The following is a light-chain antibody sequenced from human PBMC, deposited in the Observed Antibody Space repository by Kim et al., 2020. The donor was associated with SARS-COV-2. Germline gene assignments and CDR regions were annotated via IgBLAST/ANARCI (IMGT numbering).Light chain of an antibody. CDR2: AAS. CDR3: QQLNTYPGT. CDR1: QGIDNH. Sequence: ASVGDRVAVTCRTSQGIDNHLAWYQQKPGKAPKLLIFAASTLQSGVPSRFGGSGSGTEFTLTVSSLQPEDFAIYYCQQLNTYPGTFGQGTKVDIK. V-gene: IGKV1-9*01. J-gene: IGKJ1*01.